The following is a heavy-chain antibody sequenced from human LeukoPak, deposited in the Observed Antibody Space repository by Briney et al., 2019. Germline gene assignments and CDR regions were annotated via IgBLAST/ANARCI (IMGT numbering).Heavy chain of an antibody. CDR2: IIPIFGTA. CDR1: GYTLTELS. V-gene: IGHV1-69*13. Sequence: SVKVSCKVSGYTLTELSMHWVRQAPGQGLEWMGGIIPIFGTANYAQNIQGRVTITADEATSTAYMELSSLRSEDTAVYYCASQRRDTAMVTTLDAFDIWGQGTMVTVSS. J-gene: IGHJ3*02. D-gene: IGHD5-18*01. CDR3: ASQRRDTAMVTTLDAFDI.